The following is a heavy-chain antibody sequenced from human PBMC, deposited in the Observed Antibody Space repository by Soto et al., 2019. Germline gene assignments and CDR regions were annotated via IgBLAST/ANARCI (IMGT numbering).Heavy chain of an antibody. J-gene: IGHJ4*02. CDR3: ASVRY. V-gene: IGHV3-30*03. Sequence: QVQLVESGGGVVQPGRSLRLSCAASGFTFSSYGMHWVRQAPGKGLEWVAVISYDGSNKYYADSVKGRFTISRDNSKNTLYLQMNSLRAEGTAVYYCASVRYWGQGTLVTVSS. CDR1: GFTFSSYG. CDR2: ISYDGSNK.